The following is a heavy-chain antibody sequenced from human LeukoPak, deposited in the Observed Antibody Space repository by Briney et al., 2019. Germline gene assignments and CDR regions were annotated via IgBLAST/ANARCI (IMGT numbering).Heavy chain of an antibody. V-gene: IGHV4-30-2*01. D-gene: IGHD3-22*01. CDR2: IYHSGST. CDR3: ARDFTMIVGAGAFDI. CDR1: GGSISSGGYY. J-gene: IGHJ3*02. Sequence: PSETLSLTSTVSGGSISSGGYYWSWIRQPPGKGLEWIGYIYHSGSTYYNPSLKSRVTISVDRSKNQFSLKLSSVTAADTAVYYCARDFTMIVGAGAFDIWGQGTMVTVSS.